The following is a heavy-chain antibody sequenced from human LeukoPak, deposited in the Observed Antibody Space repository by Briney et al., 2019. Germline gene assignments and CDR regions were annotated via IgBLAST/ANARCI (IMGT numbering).Heavy chain of an antibody. CDR3: ARGESGSSYYYYGMDV. V-gene: IGHV4-31*03. J-gene: IGHJ6*02. Sequence: SETLSLTCTVSGGSISSGGYYWSWNRQHPGKGLEWIGYIYYSGSTSYNPSLKSRVTISVDTSKNQFSLKLSSVTAEDTAVYYCARGESGSSYYYYGMDVWGQGTTVTVSS. CDR1: GGSISSGGYY. CDR2: IYYSGST. D-gene: IGHD1-26*01.